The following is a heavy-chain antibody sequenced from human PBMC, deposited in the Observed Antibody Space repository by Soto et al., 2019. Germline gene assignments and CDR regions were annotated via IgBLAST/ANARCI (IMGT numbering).Heavy chain of an antibody. Sequence: SETLSLTCAVYGGSFSGYYWSWIRQPPGKGLEWIGEINHSGSTNYNPSLKSRVTISVDTSKNQFSLKLSSVTAADTAVYYCARGGGVPAAIGRSGAYGMDVWGQGTTVT. D-gene: IGHD2-2*02. CDR3: ARGGGVPAAIGRSGAYGMDV. CDR2: INHSGST. J-gene: IGHJ6*02. CDR1: GGSFSGYY. V-gene: IGHV4-34*01.